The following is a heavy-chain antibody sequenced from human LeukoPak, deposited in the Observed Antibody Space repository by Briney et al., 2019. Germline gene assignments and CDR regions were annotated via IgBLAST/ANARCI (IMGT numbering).Heavy chain of an antibody. D-gene: IGHD3-22*01. Sequence: GGSLRLSCAASGFTFSSYGMSWVRQAPGKGLEWVSSISSSSSYIYYADSVKGRFIISRDNAKNSLYLQVNSLRAEDTALYYCARNFGGGDSSGPYYWGQGTLVTVS. CDR2: ISSSSSYI. CDR3: ARNFGGGDSSGPYY. V-gene: IGHV3-21*04. J-gene: IGHJ4*02. CDR1: GFTFSSYG.